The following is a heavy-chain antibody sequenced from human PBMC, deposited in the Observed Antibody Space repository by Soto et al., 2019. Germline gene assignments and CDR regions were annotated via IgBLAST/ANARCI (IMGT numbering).Heavy chain of an antibody. CDR2: IYSNGNT. J-gene: IGHJ6*02. CDR1: GGSISSGSYY. CDR3: ARDGVGAMGMGEMDV. Sequence: QVQLQESGPGLVKPSQTLSLTCTVSGGSISSGSYYWSWIRQHPGKGLEWIGYIYSNGNTYYNPSLKSRVTISLDTSKNQFSRKLSSVTAADTAVYYCARDGVGAMGMGEMDVWGQGTTVTVSS. D-gene: IGHD1-26*01. V-gene: IGHV4-31*03.